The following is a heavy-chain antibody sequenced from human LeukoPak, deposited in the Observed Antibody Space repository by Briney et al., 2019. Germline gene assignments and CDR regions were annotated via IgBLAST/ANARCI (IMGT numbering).Heavy chain of an antibody. CDR3: ARRDITSGWSFNY. CDR2: SHSSGRT. D-gene: IGHD6-19*01. J-gene: IGHJ4*02. V-gene: IGHV4-4*07. CDR1: GDSISNYH. Sequence: PSETLSLTCSVSGDSISNYHWSWIRQPAGKGLEWIGQSHSSGRTNYNPPLESRVTVSIDTPENEFSLTIWSVTAADTAIYYCARRDITSGWSFNYWGQGILVIVS.